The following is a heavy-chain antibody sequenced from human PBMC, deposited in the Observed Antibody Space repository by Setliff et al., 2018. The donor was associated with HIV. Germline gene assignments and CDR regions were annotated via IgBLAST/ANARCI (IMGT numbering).Heavy chain of an antibody. D-gene: IGHD6-19*01. CDR1: GYTFASYS. CDR2: ISPYFGST. Sequence: ASVKVSCKASGYTFASYSFTWVRQVPGQGLEWMGWISPYFGSTNYAQKLQGRVTMTTDTSTNTAYMELRSLRSDDTAVYYCARDSSGFDYWGQGTLVTVSS. CDR3: ARDSSGFDY. J-gene: IGHJ4*02. V-gene: IGHV1-18*01.